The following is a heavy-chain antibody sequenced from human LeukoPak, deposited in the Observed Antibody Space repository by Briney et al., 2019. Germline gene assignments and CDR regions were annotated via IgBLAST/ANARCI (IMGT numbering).Heavy chain of an antibody. J-gene: IGHJ4*02. V-gene: IGHV3-7*01. CDR1: GFTLSRYW. CDR2: INEDGGER. CDR3: ARDRGGSYSAIDY. Sequence: GGSLRLSCAASGFTLSRYWMSWVRQAPGKGLEWVANINEDGGERHYVDTVKGRFTISRDNAKNSLYLQMNSLRAEDTAVYYCARDRGGSYSAIDYWGQGTLVTVSS. D-gene: IGHD1-26*01.